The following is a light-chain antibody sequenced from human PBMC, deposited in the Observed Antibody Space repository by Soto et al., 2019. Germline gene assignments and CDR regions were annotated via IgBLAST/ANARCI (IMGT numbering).Light chain of an antibody. CDR3: QQYNSYSGT. CDR2: DAS. V-gene: IGKV1-5*01. J-gene: IGKJ2*01. Sequence: DIQMTQSPSTLSASVGDSVTITCRASQSISSWLAWYQQKPGKAPKLLIYDASSLESGVPSRFSGSGSGTEFTLTISCLQPDDFATYYCQQYNSYSGTFGQGTKLEIK. CDR1: QSISSW.